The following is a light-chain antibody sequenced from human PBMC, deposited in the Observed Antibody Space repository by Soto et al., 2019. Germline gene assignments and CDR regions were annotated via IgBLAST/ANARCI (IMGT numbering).Light chain of an antibody. CDR2: DTS. V-gene: IGKV3-11*01. CDR1: QSVDSY. J-gene: IGKJ5*01. Sequence: EIVLTQSPATLSFSPGERATRSCRASQSVDSYLAWYQQKPGQAPRLLIYDTSNRATGITARFSGSGSGTDFTLTVSSLEPEDSAVYYCQQRRSSITXGQGTRLEI. CDR3: QQRRSSIT.